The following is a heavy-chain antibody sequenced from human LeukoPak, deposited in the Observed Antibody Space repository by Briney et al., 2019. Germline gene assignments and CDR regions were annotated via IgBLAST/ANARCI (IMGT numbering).Heavy chain of an antibody. D-gene: IGHD6-13*01. Sequence: GGSLRLSCAASGFTFSSYGMHWVRQAPGKGLEWVAVISYDGSNKYYADSVKGRFTISRYNSKNTLYLQMNSLRAEDTAVYYCAKDPVAAAGDGDAFDIWGQGTMVTVSS. CDR1: GFTFSSYG. CDR3: AKDPVAAAGDGDAFDI. J-gene: IGHJ3*02. V-gene: IGHV3-30*18. CDR2: ISYDGSNK.